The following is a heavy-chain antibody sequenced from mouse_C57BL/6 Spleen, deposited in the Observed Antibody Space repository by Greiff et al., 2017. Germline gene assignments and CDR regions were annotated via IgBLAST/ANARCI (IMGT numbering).Heavy chain of an antibody. CDR2: ISSGSSTI. CDR3: ARPGDYAMDY. V-gene: IGHV5-17*01. CDR1: GFTFSDYG. J-gene: IGHJ4*01. Sequence: EVQRVESGGGLVKPGGSLKLSCAASGFTFSDYGMHWVRQAPEKGLEWVAYISSGSSTIYYADTVKGRFTISRDNAKNTLFLKMTSLRSEDTAMYYCARPGDYAMDYWGQGTSVTVSS.